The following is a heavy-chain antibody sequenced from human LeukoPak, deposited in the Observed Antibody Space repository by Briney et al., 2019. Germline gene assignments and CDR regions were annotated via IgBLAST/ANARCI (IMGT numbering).Heavy chain of an antibody. CDR3: ARGKSLGYCSSTSCYGALYYFDY. J-gene: IGHJ4*02. CDR1: GGSFSGYY. V-gene: IGHV4-34*01. CDR2: INHSGST. D-gene: IGHD2-2*01. Sequence: SETLSLTCAVYGGSFSGYYWSWIRQPPGKGLEWIGEINHSGSTNYNPSLKSRVTISVDTSKNQFSLKLSSVTAADTAVYYCARGKSLGYCSSTSCYGALYYFDYWGQGTLVTVSS.